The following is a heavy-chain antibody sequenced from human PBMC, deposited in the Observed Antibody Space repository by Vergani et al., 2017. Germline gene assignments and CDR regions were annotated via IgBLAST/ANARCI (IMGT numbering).Heavy chain of an antibody. CDR3: ARVYTETKGHLCYYYDMDV. D-gene: IGHD4-11*01. V-gene: IGHV4-34*01. CDR2: IDHTGRP. J-gene: IGHJ6*02. Sequence: QVQLQQWGGGLLKPSETLSLTCVVNGGSFTSYHWTWIRQSPGEGLEWVGDIDHTGRPDYNPSLKCRLTMSVDKSRNRFSLTLNSVTATDTAIYFCARVYTETKGHLCYYYDMDVWGQGTAVTVS. CDR1: GGSFTSYH.